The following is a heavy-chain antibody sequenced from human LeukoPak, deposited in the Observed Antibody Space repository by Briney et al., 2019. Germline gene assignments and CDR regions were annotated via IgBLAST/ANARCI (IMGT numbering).Heavy chain of an antibody. CDR2: IRYDGSNE. D-gene: IGHD1-26*01. CDR3: AKDPRGSSGSYGY. Sequence: GGSLRLSCAASGFIFNNYGMHWVRQAPGKGLEWVAFIRYDGSNEYYADSVKGRFTISRDNSKNTLYLQMNSLRAEDTAVYYCAKDPRGSSGSYGYWGQGTLVTVSS. V-gene: IGHV3-30*02. J-gene: IGHJ4*02. CDR1: GFIFNNYG.